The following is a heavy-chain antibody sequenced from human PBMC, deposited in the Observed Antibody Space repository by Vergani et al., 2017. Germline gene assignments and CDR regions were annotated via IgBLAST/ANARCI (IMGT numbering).Heavy chain of an antibody. J-gene: IGHJ6*02. D-gene: IGHD5-18*01. CDR2: IIPIFGTA. V-gene: IGHV1-69*01. CDR3: ATTAGYSYGPSYYYYYGMDV. CDR1: GGTFSSYA. Sequence: QVQLVQSGAEVKKPGSSVKVSCKASGGTFSSYAISWVRQAPGQGLEWMGGIIPIFGTANYAQKFQGRVTITADESTSTAYMELSSLRSEDTAVYYCATTAGYSYGPSYYYYYGMDVWGQGTTVTVSS.